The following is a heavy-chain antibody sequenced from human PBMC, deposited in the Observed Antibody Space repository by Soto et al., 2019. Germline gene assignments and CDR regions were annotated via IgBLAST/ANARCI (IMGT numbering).Heavy chain of an antibody. V-gene: IGHV4-34*01. Sequence: QVQLQQWGAGLLKPSETLSLTCAVYGGSFNDYYWSWIRQPPGKGLEWIGEINHSGSTNYNPSLKSRVTMSVDTSKNQFSLRLSSVAAADTAVYYCAGGRDTIFGVVSYFYYGTDAWGHGTTVSVSS. CDR3: AGGRDTIFGVVSYFYYGTDA. CDR2: INHSGST. CDR1: GGSFNDYY. J-gene: IGHJ6*02. D-gene: IGHD3-3*01.